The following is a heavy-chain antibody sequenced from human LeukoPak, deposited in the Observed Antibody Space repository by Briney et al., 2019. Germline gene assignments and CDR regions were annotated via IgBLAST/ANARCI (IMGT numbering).Heavy chain of an antibody. J-gene: IGHJ4*02. D-gene: IGHD4/OR15-4a*01. CDR3: ARDGAAAVQGHFPIPIDY. CDR2: ISAYNGNT. CDR1: GYTFTSYG. Sequence: GASVKVSCKASGYTFTSYGISWVRQAPGQGLEWMGWISAYNGNTDYAQKLQGRVTMTTDTSTSTAYMEVRSLISDDTAVYYCARDGAAAVQGHFPIPIDYWGQGTLVTVSS. V-gene: IGHV1-18*01.